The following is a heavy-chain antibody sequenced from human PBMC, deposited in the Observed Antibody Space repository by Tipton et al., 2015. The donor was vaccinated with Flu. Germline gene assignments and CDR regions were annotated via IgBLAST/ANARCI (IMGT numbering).Heavy chain of an antibody. CDR3: ARDYGDLNWFDP. V-gene: IGHV4-39*02. CDR1: GGSLRSDSDY. J-gene: IGHJ5*02. D-gene: IGHD4-17*01. Sequence: TLSLTCTVSGGSLRSDSDYWGWIRQPPGKGLEWIGNLYYTGTTHYNPSLKGRVTISPDTSRNQFSLRLSSVTAADTALYFCARDYGDLNWFDPWGQGTLVTVSS. CDR2: LYYTGTT.